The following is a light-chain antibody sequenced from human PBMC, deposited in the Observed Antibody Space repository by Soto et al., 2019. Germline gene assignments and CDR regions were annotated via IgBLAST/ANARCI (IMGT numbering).Light chain of an antibody. J-gene: IGKJ5*01. CDR1: QSVNRN. Sequence: EIVLTQSPASLSLSPGDRATLSCRASQSVNRNLAWYQQKPGQAPKFLIYDASNRATGIPARFSGSGSETDFTLTINSLEPEDFAVYYCRQRFNWPLTFGQGTRLEI. V-gene: IGKV3-11*01. CDR2: DAS. CDR3: RQRFNWPLT.